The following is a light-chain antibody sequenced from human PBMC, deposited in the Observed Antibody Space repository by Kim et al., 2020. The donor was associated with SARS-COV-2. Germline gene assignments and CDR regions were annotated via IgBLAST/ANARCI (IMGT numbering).Light chain of an antibody. J-gene: IGLJ3*02. CDR2: ANN. Sequence: ELTQPPSASGTPGQRITISCSGGRSNIGRNTVNWYQHLPGAAPKLLIYANNQRPSGVPVRFPGSKSGTSASLAISGLQSEDAADYYCAVWGVSLRGVFGGGTQLTVL. V-gene: IGLV1-44*01. CDR1: RSNIGRNT. CDR3: AVWGVSLRGV.